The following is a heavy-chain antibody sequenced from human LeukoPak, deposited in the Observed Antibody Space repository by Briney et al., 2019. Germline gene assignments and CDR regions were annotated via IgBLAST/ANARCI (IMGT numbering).Heavy chain of an antibody. V-gene: IGHV4-59*01. J-gene: IGHJ5*02. D-gene: IGHD3-10*01. Sequence: SETLSLTCTVSGGSISPYFWSWFRQPPGKGLEWIGHISYTGSTIYSPSLKSRVTISVDTSKNQFSLQLTSVTAADTAVYYCARDDYRGVTNFDPWGQGTLVTVSS. CDR3: ARDDYRGVTNFDP. CDR1: GGSISPYF. CDR2: ISYTGST.